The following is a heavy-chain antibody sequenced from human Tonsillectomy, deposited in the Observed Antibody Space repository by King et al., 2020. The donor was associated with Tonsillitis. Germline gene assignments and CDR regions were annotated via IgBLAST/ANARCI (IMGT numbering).Heavy chain of an antibody. J-gene: IGHJ5*02. V-gene: IGHV1-2*02. Sequence: VQLVESGAEVKKPGASVKVSCKASGYTFTDYYIHWVRQAPGQGLEWLGWINPNSGGTDYAQKFQGRVTITRDTSISTAYMELSRLRSDDTAVYYCARDLCTTSCFAGWFDPWGQGILVTVSS. CDR3: ARDLCTTSCFAGWFDP. D-gene: IGHD2-2*01. CDR2: INPNSGGT. CDR1: GYTFTDYY.